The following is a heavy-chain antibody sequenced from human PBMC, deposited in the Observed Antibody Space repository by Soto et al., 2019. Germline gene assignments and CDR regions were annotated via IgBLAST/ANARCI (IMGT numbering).Heavy chain of an antibody. D-gene: IGHD2-8*02. J-gene: IGHJ6*02. CDR1: GYSFTSHW. CDR3: ARHESSLVTPSSHYYYYGMDV. Sequence: PGESLKISCKGSGYSFTSHWIGWLRQMPGKGLEWMGIIYPGDSDTRYSPSFQGQVSISVDKSNSTTYLQWSSLQASDTAMYYCARHESSLVTPSSHYYYYGMDVWGQGTTVTVSS. V-gene: IGHV5-51*01. CDR2: IYPGDSDT.